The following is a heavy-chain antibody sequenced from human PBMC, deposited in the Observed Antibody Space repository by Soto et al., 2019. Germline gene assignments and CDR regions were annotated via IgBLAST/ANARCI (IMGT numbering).Heavy chain of an antibody. Sequence: SQTLSLTCTVSGGSISSSSYYWGWIRQPPGKGLEWIGSIYYSGSTYYNPSLKSRVTISVDTSKNQFSLKLSSVTAADTAVYYCARSVYGMDVWGQGTTVTVSS. CDR2: IYYSGST. J-gene: IGHJ6*02. CDR3: ARSVYGMDV. V-gene: IGHV4-39*01. CDR1: GGSISSSSYY.